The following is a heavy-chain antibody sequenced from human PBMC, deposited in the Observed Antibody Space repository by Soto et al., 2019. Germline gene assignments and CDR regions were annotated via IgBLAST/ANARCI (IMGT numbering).Heavy chain of an antibody. Sequence: QVQLQESGPGLVKPSETLSLTCTVSSGSISFYYWSRIRQPPGKGLEWIGYIYYSGRTNYNPSLKSRVTISVDTSKNQFSLKLSSVTAADTAVYYCARGNDYGDYYFDYWGQGTLVTVSS. CDR1: SGSISFYY. D-gene: IGHD4-17*01. CDR3: ARGNDYGDYYFDY. J-gene: IGHJ4*02. V-gene: IGHV4-59*01. CDR2: IYYSGRT.